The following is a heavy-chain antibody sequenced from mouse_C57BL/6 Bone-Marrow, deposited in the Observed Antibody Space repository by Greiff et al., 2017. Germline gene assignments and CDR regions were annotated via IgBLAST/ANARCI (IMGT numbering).Heavy chain of an antibody. CDR3: ARRRRGYSYYFDY. V-gene: IGHV1-26*01. CDR2: INPDNGGT. Sequence: EVQLQQSGPELVKPGASVKISCKASGYTFTDYYMHWVKQSHGKSLEWIGDINPDNGGTNYNQKFKGKATLTVDKSSSTAYMELRSLTFEDSAVYYCARRRRGYSYYFDYWGQGTTLTVSS. CDR1: GYTFTDYY. D-gene: IGHD2-3*01. J-gene: IGHJ2*01.